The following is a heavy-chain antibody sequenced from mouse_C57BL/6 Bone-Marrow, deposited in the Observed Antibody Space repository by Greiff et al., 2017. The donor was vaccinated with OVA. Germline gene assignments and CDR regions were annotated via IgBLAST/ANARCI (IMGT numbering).Heavy chain of an antibody. V-gene: IGHV1-59*01. D-gene: IGHD4-1*01. CDR1: GYTFTSYW. J-gene: IGHJ3*01. Sequence: VQLQQSGAELVRPGTSVKLSCKASGYTFTSYWMHWVKQRPGQGLEWIGVIDPSDSYTNYNQKFKGKATLTVDTSSSTAYMQLSSLTSEDSAVYYCARKGTAWFAYWGQGTLVTVSA. CDR3: ARKGTAWFAY. CDR2: IDPSDSYT.